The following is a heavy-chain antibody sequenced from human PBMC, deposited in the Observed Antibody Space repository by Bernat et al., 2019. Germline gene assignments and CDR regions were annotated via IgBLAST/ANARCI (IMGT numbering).Heavy chain of an antibody. CDR2: INPNSGGT. Sequence: QVQLVQSGAEVKKPGASVKVSCKASGYTFTGYYMHWVRQAPGQGLEWMGWINPNSGGTNYAQKCQGRVTMTRDTSISTAYMELGRLRSDDTAVYYCAREYGDPNYYYYGMDVWGQGTTVTVSS. J-gene: IGHJ6*02. CDR1: GYTFTGYY. V-gene: IGHV1-2*02. CDR3: AREYGDPNYYYYGMDV. D-gene: IGHD4-17*01.